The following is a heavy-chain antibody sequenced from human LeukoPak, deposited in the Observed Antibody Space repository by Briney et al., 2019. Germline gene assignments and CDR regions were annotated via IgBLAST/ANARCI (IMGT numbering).Heavy chain of an antibody. Sequence: PGGSLRLSCAASGFTFSSYGMHWVRQAPGKGLEWVAFTRYDGSNKYYADSVKGRFTISRDNSKNTLYLQMNSPRAEDTAVYYCATTGSYPGKYYFDYWGQGTLVTVSS. CDR2: TRYDGSNK. CDR3: ATTGSYPGKYYFDY. D-gene: IGHD1-26*01. V-gene: IGHV3-30*02. CDR1: GFTFSSYG. J-gene: IGHJ4*02.